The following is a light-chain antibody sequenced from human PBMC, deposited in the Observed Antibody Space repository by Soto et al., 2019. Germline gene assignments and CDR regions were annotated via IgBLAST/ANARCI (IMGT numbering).Light chain of an antibody. CDR3: HQFGSSPLDT. J-gene: IGKJ3*01. Sequence: EIVLTQSLGTLSLSPGERVTLSCRASQTISSSFLAWYQQKPRQAPRLLIYRASRRAPGIPDKFSGSGSWTDFTLTLSSLEPEDFAVYYCHQFGSSPLDTFGPGTKVEIK. V-gene: IGKV3-20*01. CDR2: RAS. CDR1: QTISSSF.